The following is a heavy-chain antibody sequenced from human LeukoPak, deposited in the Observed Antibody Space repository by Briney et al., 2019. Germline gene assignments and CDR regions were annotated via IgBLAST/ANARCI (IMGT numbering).Heavy chain of an antibody. V-gene: IGHV3-49*04. D-gene: IGHD3-10*01. Sequence: GGSLRLSCTTSGFTFGDYGMSWVRQAPGKGLEWVSFIRSKAYGGTTEYAASVKGRFTISRDDSKSIAYLQMNSLKIEDAAVYYCTGSFGELTFFDYWGQGILVTVSS. J-gene: IGHJ4*02. CDR2: IRSKAYGGTT. CDR1: GFTFGDYG. CDR3: TGSFGELTFFDY.